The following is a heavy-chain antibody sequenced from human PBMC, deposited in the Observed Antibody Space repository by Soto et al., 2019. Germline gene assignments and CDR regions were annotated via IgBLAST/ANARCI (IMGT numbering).Heavy chain of an antibody. D-gene: IGHD3-9*01. CDR1: GYTFTSYG. J-gene: IGHJ6*02. CDR3: AREPGGYDILTGHLPYYYYGMDV. Sequence: QVQLVQSGAEVKKPGASVKVSCKASGYTFTSYGISWVRQAPGQGLEWMGWISAYNGNTNYAQKLQGRVTMTTDTTTSTAYMELRRLRYDATDVYYAAREPGGYDILTGHLPYYYYGMDVWGQGTTVTVSS. V-gene: IGHV1-18*01. CDR2: ISAYNGNT.